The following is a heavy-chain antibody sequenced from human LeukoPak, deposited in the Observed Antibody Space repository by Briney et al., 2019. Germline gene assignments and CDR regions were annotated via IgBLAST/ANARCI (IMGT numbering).Heavy chain of an antibody. J-gene: IGHJ4*02. V-gene: IGHV4-34*01. CDR3: ARGHRYCSSTRCLLGRDY. D-gene: IGHD2-2*01. Sequence: SETLSLTXAVYGGSFSGYYWSWIRQPPGKGLEWIGEINHSGSTNYNPSLKSRVTISVDTSKNQFSLKLSSVTAADTAVYYCARGHRYCSSTRCLLGRDYWGQGTLVTVSS. CDR1: GGSFSGYY. CDR2: INHSGST.